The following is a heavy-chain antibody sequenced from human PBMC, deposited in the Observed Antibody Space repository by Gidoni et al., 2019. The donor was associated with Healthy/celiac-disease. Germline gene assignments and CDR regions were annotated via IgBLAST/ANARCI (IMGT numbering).Heavy chain of an antibody. V-gene: IGHV1-69*02. Sequence: QVQLVQSGAEVKKPGSSVKVSCKASGGTFSSYTISWVRQAPGQGLEWMGRIIPILGIANYAQKFQGRVTITADKSTSTAYMELSSLRSEDTAVYYCARSHSSGYYSPETLRPGRLDYWGQGTLVTVSS. D-gene: IGHD3-22*01. CDR3: ARSHSSGYYSPETLRPGRLDY. CDR2: IIPILGIA. J-gene: IGHJ4*02. CDR1: GGTFSSYT.